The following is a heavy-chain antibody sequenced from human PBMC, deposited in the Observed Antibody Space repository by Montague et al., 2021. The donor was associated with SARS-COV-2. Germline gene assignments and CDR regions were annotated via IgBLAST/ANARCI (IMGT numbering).Heavy chain of an antibody. J-gene: IGHJ4*02. CDR1: GGAINRGGYY. Sequence: TLSLTCTVSGGAINRGGYYWTWIRQPPGKALEWLARIDWDDDKYYSTSLKARLTISKDTSKNQVVLTMTNMDPVDTATYYCARTYAPSAVAVDYWGQGTLVTVSS. CDR3: ARTYAPSAVAVDY. CDR2: IDWDDDK. D-gene: IGHD6-19*01. V-gene: IGHV2-70*11.